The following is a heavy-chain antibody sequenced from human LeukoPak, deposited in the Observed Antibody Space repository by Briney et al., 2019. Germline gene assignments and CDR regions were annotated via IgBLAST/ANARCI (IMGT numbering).Heavy chain of an antibody. V-gene: IGHV6-1*01. J-gene: IGHJ6*02. Sequence: SQTLSLTCVISGDSVSSNSAAWNWIRQSPSRGLEWLGRTYYRSEWFHDYAVSVKSRMIINPDTSKNQFSLQLDSVTPEDTAIHYCVGGGTSVAGMDVWGQGTTVTVSS. CDR2: TYYRSEWFH. D-gene: IGHD1-1*01. CDR3: VGGGTSVAGMDV. CDR1: GDSVSSNSAA.